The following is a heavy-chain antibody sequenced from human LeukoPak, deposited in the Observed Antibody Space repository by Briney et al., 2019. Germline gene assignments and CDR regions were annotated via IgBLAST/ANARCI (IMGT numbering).Heavy chain of an antibody. CDR2: IYYSGST. J-gene: IGHJ4*02. D-gene: IGHD6-13*01. CDR3: AREMGSSSWYGN. V-gene: IGHV4-59*01. CDR1: GGSISSYY. Sequence: SETLSLTCTVSGGSISSYYWSWIRQPPGKGLEWIGYIYYSGSTNYNPSLKSRVTISVDTSKNQFSLKLSSVTAADTAVYYCAREMGSSSWYGNWGQGTLVTVSS.